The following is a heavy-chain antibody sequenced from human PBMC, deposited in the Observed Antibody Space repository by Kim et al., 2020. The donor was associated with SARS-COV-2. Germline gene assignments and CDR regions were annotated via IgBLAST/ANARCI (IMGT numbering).Heavy chain of an antibody. Sequence: ADSVKGRFTISRDNSKNTLYLQMNSLRAEDTAVYYCAKDNYYDSAYAFDIWGQGTMVTVSS. CDR3: AKDNYYDSAYAFDI. J-gene: IGHJ3*02. V-gene: IGHV3-23*01. D-gene: IGHD3-22*01.